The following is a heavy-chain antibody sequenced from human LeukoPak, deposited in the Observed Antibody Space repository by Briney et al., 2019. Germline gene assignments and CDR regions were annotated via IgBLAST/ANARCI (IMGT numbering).Heavy chain of an antibody. D-gene: IGHD5-12*01. Sequence: ASVKVSCTASGYTFTSYGISWVRQAPGQGLEWMGWFSAYNGNTNYAQKLQGRVTMTTDTSTSTAYMELRSLRSDDTAVYYCARGVDIVATTDYFDYWGQGTLVTVSS. CDR3: ARGVDIVATTDYFDY. J-gene: IGHJ4*02. CDR1: GYTFTSYG. CDR2: FSAYNGNT. V-gene: IGHV1-18*01.